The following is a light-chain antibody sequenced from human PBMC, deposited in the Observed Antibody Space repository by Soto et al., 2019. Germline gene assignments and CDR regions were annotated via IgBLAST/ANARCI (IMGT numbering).Light chain of an antibody. CDR2: GVS. J-gene: IGKJ1*01. CDR1: QSISSS. V-gene: IGKV1-39*01. Sequence: DIQMTQSPSSLSASVGDKVTITCRASQSISSSLNWYQQKSGKAPNLLIYGVSRLQGGVPSRFSGSGSGTDFTLTISSLEPEDFAVYYCQQRSNWPPWTFGQGTKVDIK. CDR3: QQRSNWPPWT.